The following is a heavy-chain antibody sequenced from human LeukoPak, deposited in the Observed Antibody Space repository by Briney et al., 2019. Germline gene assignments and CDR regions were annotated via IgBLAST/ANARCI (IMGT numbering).Heavy chain of an antibody. V-gene: IGHV3-30*18. CDR3: AKDVVGVAYYYYGMDV. D-gene: IGHD2-15*01. CDR1: GFTFSSYG. J-gene: IGHJ6*02. CDR2: ILYDGSNK. Sequence: GGSLRLSCAASGFTFSSYGMHWVRQAPGKELEWVAVILYDGSNKYYTESAKGRFTISRDNFKNTLNLQMNSLRAEDTAVCYCAKDVVGVAYYYYGMDVWGQGTTVTVSS.